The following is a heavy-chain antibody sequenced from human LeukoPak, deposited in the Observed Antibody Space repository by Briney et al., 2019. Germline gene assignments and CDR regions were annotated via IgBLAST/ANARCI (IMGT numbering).Heavy chain of an antibody. CDR1: GYTFTSYG. J-gene: IGHJ4*02. CDR2: ISAYNGNT. D-gene: IGHD6-19*01. Sequence: ASVKVSCKAPGYTFTSYGISWVRQAPGQGIEWMGWISAYNGNTNYAQKLQGRVTMTTDTSTSTAYMELRSLRSDDTAVYYCARDIWDSSGWYVPFDYWGQGTLVTVSS. CDR3: ARDIWDSSGWYVPFDY. V-gene: IGHV1-18*04.